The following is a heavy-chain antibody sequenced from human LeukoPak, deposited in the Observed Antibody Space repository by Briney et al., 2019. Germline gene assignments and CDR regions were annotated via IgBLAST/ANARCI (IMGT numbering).Heavy chain of an antibody. J-gene: IGHJ5*02. Sequence: SETLSLTCTVSGGSISSSSYYWGWIRQPPGKGLEWIGSIYYSGSTYYNPSLKSRVTISVDTSKNQFSLKLSSVTAADTAVYYCAGRGIAVAGADNWFDPWGQGTLVTVSS. CDR2: IYYSGST. CDR1: GGSISSSSYY. D-gene: IGHD6-19*01. V-gene: IGHV4-39*01. CDR3: AGRGIAVAGADNWFDP.